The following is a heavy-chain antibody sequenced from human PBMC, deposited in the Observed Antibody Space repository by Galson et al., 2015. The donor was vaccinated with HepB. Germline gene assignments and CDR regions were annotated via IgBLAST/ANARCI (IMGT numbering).Heavy chain of an antibody. D-gene: IGHD5-18*01. Sequence: SVKVSCKASGYTFTSYGISWVRQAPGQGLEWMGWISAYNGNTNYAQKLQGRATMTTDTSTSTAYMELRSLRSDDTAVYYCARDLADGDTAMVTVPGFDYWGQGTLVTVSS. CDR1: GYTFTSYG. V-gene: IGHV1-18*01. J-gene: IGHJ4*02. CDR2: ISAYNGNT. CDR3: ARDLADGDTAMVTVPGFDY.